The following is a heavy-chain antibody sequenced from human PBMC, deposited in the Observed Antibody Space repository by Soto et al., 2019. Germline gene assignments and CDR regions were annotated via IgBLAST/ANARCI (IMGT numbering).Heavy chain of an antibody. CDR1: GGTFSSYA. V-gene: IGHV1-69*06. J-gene: IGHJ6*02. CDR3: ANRFYDYGGNSQGMDV. Sequence: SVKVSCKASGGTFSSYAISWVRQAPGQGLEWMGGIIPIFGTANYAQKFQGRVTITADKSTSTAYMELSSLRSEDPAVYYCANRFYDYGGNSQGMDVWGQGTTVTVSS. CDR2: IIPIFGTA. D-gene: IGHD4-17*01.